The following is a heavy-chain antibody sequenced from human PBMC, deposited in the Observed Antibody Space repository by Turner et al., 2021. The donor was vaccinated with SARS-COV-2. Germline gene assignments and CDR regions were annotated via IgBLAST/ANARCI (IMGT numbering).Heavy chain of an antibody. CDR3: AKPPGEQWLVLALVFDY. CDR1: GFTFSSYA. CDR2: ISGSGGST. V-gene: IGHV3-23*01. Sequence: EVQLLESGGGLVHPGGSLRLSCAASGFTFSSYAMSWVRQAPGKGLEWVSAISGSGGSTYDADSVKGRFTISRDNSKNTLYLQMNSLRAEDTAVYYCAKPPGEQWLVLALVFDYWGQGTLVTVSS. J-gene: IGHJ4*02. D-gene: IGHD6-19*01.